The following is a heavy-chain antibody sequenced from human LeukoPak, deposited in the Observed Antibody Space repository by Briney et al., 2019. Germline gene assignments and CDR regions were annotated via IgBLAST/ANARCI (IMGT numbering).Heavy chain of an antibody. J-gene: IGHJ4*02. D-gene: IGHD1-26*01. Sequence: GGSLRLSCAASRFTFRNFAMSWVHQAPGKGLEWVSGLSHGGTRTFYAASVKGRFTISRDDSNSTLFLQMDSLRVEDTATYYCAKDIELFVSWGQGTLVIVSS. CDR2: LSHGGTRT. V-gene: IGHV3-23*01. CDR3: AKDIELFVS. CDR1: RFTFRNFA.